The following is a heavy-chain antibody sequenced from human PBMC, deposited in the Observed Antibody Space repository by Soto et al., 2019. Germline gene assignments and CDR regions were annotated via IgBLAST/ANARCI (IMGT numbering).Heavy chain of an antibody. D-gene: IGHD6-25*01. CDR3: ARQGSIAAERGSRNYYYYGIDV. J-gene: IGHJ6*02. CDR2: IYYSGST. Sequence: QLQLQESGPGLVKPSETLSLTCTVSGGSISSSSYYWGWIRQPPGKGLEWNGSIYYSGSTYYNPSLKSRVTISVDTSKNQFSLKLSSVTAADTAVYYCARQGSIAAERGSRNYYYYGIDVWGQGTTVTVSS. CDR1: GGSISSSSYY. V-gene: IGHV4-39*01.